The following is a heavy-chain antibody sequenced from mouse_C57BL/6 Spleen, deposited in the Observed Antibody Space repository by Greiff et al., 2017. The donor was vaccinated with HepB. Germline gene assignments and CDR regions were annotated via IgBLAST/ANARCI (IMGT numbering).Heavy chain of an antibody. D-gene: IGHD2-2*01. CDR3: AREGGYDFYAMDY. V-gene: IGHV3-6*01. CDR1: GYSITSGYY. CDR2: ISYDGSN. Sequence: ESGPGLVKPSQSLSLTCSVTGYSITSGYYWNWIRQFPGNKLEWMGYISYDGSNNYNPSLKNRISITRDTSKNQFFLKLNSVTTEDTATYYCAREGGYDFYAMDYWGQGTSVTVSS. J-gene: IGHJ4*01.